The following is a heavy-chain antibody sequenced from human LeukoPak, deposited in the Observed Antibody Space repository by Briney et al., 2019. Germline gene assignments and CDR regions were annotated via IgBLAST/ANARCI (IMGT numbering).Heavy chain of an antibody. CDR3: AREKLRYNWFDP. CDR2: ISYDGSNK. D-gene: IGHD1-1*01. Sequence: GGSLRLSCAASGFTFSSYAMHWVRQAPGKGLEWVAVISYDGSNKYYADSVKGRFTISRDNSKNTLYLQMNSLRAEDTAVYYCAREKLRYNWFDPWGQGTLVTVPS. V-gene: IGHV3-30-3*01. J-gene: IGHJ5*02. CDR1: GFTFSSYA.